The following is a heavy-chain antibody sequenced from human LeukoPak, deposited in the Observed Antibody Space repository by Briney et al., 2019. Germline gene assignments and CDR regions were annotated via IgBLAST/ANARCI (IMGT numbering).Heavy chain of an antibody. D-gene: IGHD2-8*02. CDR2: IKQDGSEK. CDR3: ARVPATKEWRCMDY. Sequence: PGGSLRLSCAASGFTFSNYWMGWVRQAPGKGLEWVANIKQDGSEKRYVDPVKGRFTISRDNTKNSLYLQMNSLRADDTAVYYCARVPATKEWRCMDYWGQGPLVTVSS. J-gene: IGHJ4*02. V-gene: IGHV3-7*01. CDR1: GFTFSNYW.